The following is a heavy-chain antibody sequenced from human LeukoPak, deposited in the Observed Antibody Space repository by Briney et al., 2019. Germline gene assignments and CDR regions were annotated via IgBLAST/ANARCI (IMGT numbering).Heavy chain of an antibody. CDR3: ARGAYCGGDCYSDAFDI. V-gene: IGHV1-2*04. CDR2: INPNSGGT. D-gene: IGHD2-21*02. Sequence: ASVKVSCTASGYTFTVYYMHWVRQAPGQGLEWMGWINPNSGGTNYAQKFQGWVTMTRDTSISTAYMELSRLRSDDTAVCYCARGAYCGGDCYSDAFDIWGQGTMVTVSS. CDR1: GYTFTVYY. J-gene: IGHJ3*02.